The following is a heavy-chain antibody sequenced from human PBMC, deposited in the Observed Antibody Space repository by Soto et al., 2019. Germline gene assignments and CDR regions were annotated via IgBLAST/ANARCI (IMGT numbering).Heavy chain of an antibody. V-gene: IGHV4-34*01. CDR1: GGSFSCYY. J-gene: IGHJ4*02. CDR2: INHSGST. Sequence: SETLSLTCAVYGGSFSCYYWSWIRQPPGKGLEWIGEINHSGSTNYNPSLKSRVTISVDTSKNQFSLKLSSVTAADTAVYYCARGPLDIVVVVAAKPFDYWGQGTLVTVSS. CDR3: ARGPLDIVVVVAAKPFDY. D-gene: IGHD2-15*01.